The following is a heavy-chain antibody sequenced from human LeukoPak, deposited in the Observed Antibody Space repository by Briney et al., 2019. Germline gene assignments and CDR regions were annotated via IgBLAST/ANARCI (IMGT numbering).Heavy chain of an antibody. J-gene: IGHJ4*02. CDR3: AREDTIFGVVIGFDY. V-gene: IGHV1-69*05. D-gene: IGHD3-3*01. CDR1: GGTFSSYA. Sequence: ASVKVSCKASGGTFSSYAISWVRQAPGQGFEWMGRIIPIFGTANYAQKFQGRVTITTDESTSTAYMEPSSLRSEDTAVYYCAREDTIFGVVIGFDYWGQGTLVTVSS. CDR2: IIPIFGTA.